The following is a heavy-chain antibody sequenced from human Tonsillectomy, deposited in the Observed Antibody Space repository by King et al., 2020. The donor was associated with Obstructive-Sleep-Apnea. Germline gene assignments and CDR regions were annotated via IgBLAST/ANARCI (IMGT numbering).Heavy chain of an antibody. Sequence: DVQLVESGGGLVQPGRSLRLSCAASGFTFDHYAMHWVRQAPGKGLEWVSGISWNSGSIGYADSVKGRFTISRDNAKNSLYLQMNSLRTEDTALYYCAKDSSHDYGDVIDYWGPGTLVTVSS. CDR1: GFTFDHYA. D-gene: IGHD4-17*01. J-gene: IGHJ4*02. V-gene: IGHV3-9*01. CDR3: AKDSSHDYGDVIDY. CDR2: ISWNSGSI.